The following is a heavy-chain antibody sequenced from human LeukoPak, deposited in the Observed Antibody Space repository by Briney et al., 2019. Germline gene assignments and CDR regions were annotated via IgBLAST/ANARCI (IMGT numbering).Heavy chain of an antibody. D-gene: IGHD6-19*01. J-gene: IGHJ6*03. Sequence: GASVKVSCKASGYTFTSYDINWVRQATGQGLEWMGWRNPNSGNTGYAQKFQGRVTITRNTSISTAYMELSSLRSEDTAVYYCARGQKVLAVAGTPSRSYYYYMDVWGKGTTVTVSS. CDR2: RNPNSGNT. CDR1: GYTFTSYD. CDR3: ARGQKVLAVAGTPSRSYYYYMDV. V-gene: IGHV1-8*03.